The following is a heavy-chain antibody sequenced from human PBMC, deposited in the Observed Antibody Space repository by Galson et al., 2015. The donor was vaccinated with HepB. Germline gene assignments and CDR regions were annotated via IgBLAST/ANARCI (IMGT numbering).Heavy chain of an antibody. CDR1: GYTFSSYG. D-gene: IGHD3-22*01. CDR3: AKSSYYYDSSGYYRLDY. Sequence: SVKVSCKASGYTFSSYGITWVRQAPGQGLEWMGWISGYNGNTNYAQNLQGRVTMTTDTSTSTAYMELRSLRSDDTAVYYCAKSSYYYDSSGYYRLDYWGQGTLVTVSS. V-gene: IGHV1-18*04. CDR2: ISGYNGNT. J-gene: IGHJ4*02.